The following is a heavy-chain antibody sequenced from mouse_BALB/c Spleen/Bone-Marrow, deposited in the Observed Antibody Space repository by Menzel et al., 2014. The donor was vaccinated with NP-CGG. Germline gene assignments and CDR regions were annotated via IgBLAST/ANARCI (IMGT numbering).Heavy chain of an antibody. CDR2: ISSGGSYT. J-gene: IGHJ3*01. Sequence: EVQLVESGGDLVRPGGSLKLSCAASGFTFSSYGMSWVRQTPDKRLEWVATISSGGSYTYYPDSVKGRFTISRDNAKNTLYLRMSSLKSEDTAMYYCARGSGAYYGSYWFAYWGQGTLVTVSA. D-gene: IGHD2-10*01. CDR3: ARGSGAYYGSYWFAY. V-gene: IGHV5-6*01. CDR1: GFTFSSYG.